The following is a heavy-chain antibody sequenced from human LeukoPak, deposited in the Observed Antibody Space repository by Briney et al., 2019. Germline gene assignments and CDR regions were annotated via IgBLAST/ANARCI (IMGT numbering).Heavy chain of an antibody. CDR2: ISNDGSKK. Sequence: GGSLRLSCAAAGFTFSYYAMRWVRQAPGKGLEWGAVISNDGSKKFYIDSVKGRFTVSSDKSTDTLYLQMNSLRPEDTAVYYCAKDRSPTGSYYGMDVWGQGTTVIVSS. CDR3: AKDRSPTGSYYGMDV. V-gene: IGHV3-30*18. CDR1: GFTFSYYA. D-gene: IGHD1-1*01. J-gene: IGHJ6*02.